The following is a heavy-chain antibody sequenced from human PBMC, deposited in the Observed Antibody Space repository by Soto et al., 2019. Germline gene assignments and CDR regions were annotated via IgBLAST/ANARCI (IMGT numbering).Heavy chain of an antibody. CDR2: IIPIFGTA. J-gene: IGHJ6*02. D-gene: IGHD3-22*01. CDR3: ARDLRTGWLPNYGMDV. CDR1: GGTFSSYA. V-gene: IGHV1-69*13. Sequence: GASVKVSCKASGGTFSSYAISWVRQAPGQGLEWTGGIIPIFGTANYAQKFQGRVTITADESTSTAYMELSSLRSEDTAVYYCARDLRTGWLPNYGMDVWGQGTTVTVSS.